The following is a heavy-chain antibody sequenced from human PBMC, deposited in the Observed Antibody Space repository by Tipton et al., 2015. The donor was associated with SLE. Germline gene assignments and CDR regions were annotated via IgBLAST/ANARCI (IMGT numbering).Heavy chain of an antibody. Sequence: TLSLTCTVSGGSITTTTYYWGWIRQSPGKGLEWIGYIYYSGSPNYNPALKSRVTMSVVTSKNQLSLKLSSVTAADTAVYYCARGVAHYYDSGSFDIWGQGTMVTVSS. CDR2: IYYSGSP. V-gene: IGHV4-61*05. CDR1: GGSITTTTYY. D-gene: IGHD3-22*01. CDR3: ARGVAHYYDSGSFDI. J-gene: IGHJ3*02.